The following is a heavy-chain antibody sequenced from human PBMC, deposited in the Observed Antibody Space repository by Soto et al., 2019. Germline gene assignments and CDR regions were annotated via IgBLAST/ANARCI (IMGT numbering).Heavy chain of an antibody. CDR2: ISYDGSNK. CDR3: ARDLADIVLVPT. D-gene: IGHD2-2*01. V-gene: IGHV3-30*04. CDR1: GFTFSSYA. Sequence: QVQLVESRGGVVQPGRSLRLSCAASGFTFSSYAMHWVRQAPGKGLEWVAVISYDGSNKHYADSVKGRIIIYRDNSKITLYLQMNSLSAEDTAVYYCARDLADIVLVPTWGQGTLVTVSS. J-gene: IGHJ5*02.